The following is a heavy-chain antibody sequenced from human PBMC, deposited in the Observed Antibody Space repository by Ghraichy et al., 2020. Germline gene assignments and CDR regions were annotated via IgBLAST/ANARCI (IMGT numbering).Heavy chain of an antibody. CDR2: IKLDGSEK. J-gene: IGHJ3*02. D-gene: IGHD3-22*01. CDR1: GFTFSSYY. V-gene: IGHV3-7*01. Sequence: GGSLRLSCASSGFTFSSYYMSWVRQAPGKGLEWVANIKLDGSEKYYVDSVKGRFTISRDNAKNSQYLQMNSLRAEDTAVYYCARVTYYYDSSGNYLDAFDIWGQGTLVTVSS. CDR3: ARVTYYYDSSGNYLDAFDI.